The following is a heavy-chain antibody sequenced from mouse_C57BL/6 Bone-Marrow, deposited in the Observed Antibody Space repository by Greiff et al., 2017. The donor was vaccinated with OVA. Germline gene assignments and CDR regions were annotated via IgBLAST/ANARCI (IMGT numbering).Heavy chain of an antibody. CDR3: AKNSYYGSSSAWFAY. CDR1: GFSLTSYG. V-gene: IGHV2-5*01. Sequence: VQLQQSGPGLVQPSQSLSITCTVSGFSLTSYGVHWVRQSPGKGLEWLGVIWRGGSTDYNAAFMSRLSITKDNSKSQVFFKMTSLQADDTTIYYCAKNSYYGSSSAWFAYWGQGTLVTVSA. D-gene: IGHD1-1*01. J-gene: IGHJ3*01. CDR2: IWRGGST.